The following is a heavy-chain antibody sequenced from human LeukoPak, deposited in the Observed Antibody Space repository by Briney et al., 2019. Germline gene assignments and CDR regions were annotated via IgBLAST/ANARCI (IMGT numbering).Heavy chain of an antibody. J-gene: IGHJ4*02. CDR1: GGTFSSYA. Sequence: GASVKVSCKASGGTFSSYAISWVRQAPGQGLEWMGGIIPIFGTANCAQKFQGRVTITADESTSTAYMELSSLRSEDTAVYYCAREGEYGHGPFDYWGQGTLVTVSS. V-gene: IGHV1-69*13. CDR3: AREGEYGHGPFDY. CDR2: IIPIFGTA. D-gene: IGHD3-16*01.